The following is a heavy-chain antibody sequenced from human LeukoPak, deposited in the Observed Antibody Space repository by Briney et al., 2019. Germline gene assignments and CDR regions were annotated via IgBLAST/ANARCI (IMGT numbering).Heavy chain of an antibody. D-gene: IGHD3-3*01. J-gene: IGHJ6*03. CDR1: GYTFPNYD. V-gene: IGHV1-8*03. Sequence: ASVKVSCKASGYTFPNYDINWVRQATGQGLEWTGWMNPHTGHTGYAQKFQGRVTFTRNTSISTAFMDLGSLMSEDTAVYYCARGDFRSGYSNYYYMDVWGKGTTVTVSS. CDR2: MNPHTGHT. CDR3: ARGDFRSGYSNYYYMDV.